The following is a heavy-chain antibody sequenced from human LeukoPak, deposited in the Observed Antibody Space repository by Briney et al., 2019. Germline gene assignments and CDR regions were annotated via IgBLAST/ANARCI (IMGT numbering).Heavy chain of an antibody. Sequence: PGGSLRLSCAASGFTFNDHYMDWVRQAPGKGLEWVAFVWSDGTNENYADSVKGRFTISRDNSKNTLYLQMNSLRADDTAVYYCAKDLYGSGSHFDYWGQGTLVTVSS. CDR3: AKDLYGSGSHFDY. CDR1: GFTFNDHY. V-gene: IGHV3-30*02. CDR2: VWSDGTNE. D-gene: IGHD3-10*01. J-gene: IGHJ4*02.